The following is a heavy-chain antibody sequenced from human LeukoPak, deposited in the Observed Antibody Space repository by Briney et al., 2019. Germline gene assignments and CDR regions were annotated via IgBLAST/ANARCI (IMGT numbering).Heavy chain of an antibody. V-gene: IGHV3-30*18. CDR1: GFTFSSYG. D-gene: IGHD6-6*01. Sequence: PGRSLRLSCAASGFTFSSYGMHWVRQAPGKGLEWVAVISYDGSNKYYADSVKGRFTISRDNSKNTLYLQMNSLRAEDTAVYYCAKGGPYSSSSINYWGQGTLVTVSS. CDR2: ISYDGSNK. CDR3: AKGGPYSSSSINY. J-gene: IGHJ4*02.